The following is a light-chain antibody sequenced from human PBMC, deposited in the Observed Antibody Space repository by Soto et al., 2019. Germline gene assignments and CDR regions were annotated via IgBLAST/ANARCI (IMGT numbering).Light chain of an antibody. CDR3: QQYNSYSRT. J-gene: IGKJ1*01. CDR1: QNINSW. V-gene: IGKV1-5*03. Sequence: DIQMTQSPSTLSASVGDGVTITCRASQNINSWLAWYQQKPGKAPKLLIYKASSLESGVPSRFSGSGSGTEFTLTISSLQPDDFATYYCQQYNSYSRTFGQGTKVEI. CDR2: KAS.